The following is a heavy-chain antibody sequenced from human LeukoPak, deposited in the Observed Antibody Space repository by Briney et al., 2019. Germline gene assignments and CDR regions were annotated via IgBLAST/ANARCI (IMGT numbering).Heavy chain of an antibody. J-gene: IGHJ6*02. CDR3: ARDNWNYGSSMDV. CDR2: IYHSGST. D-gene: IGHD1-7*01. V-gene: IGHV4-4*02. Sequence: SETLSLTCAVSGGSISSSNWWSWVRQPPGKGLEWIGEIYHSGSTNYNPSLKSRVTISVDKSKNQFSLRLSSVTAADTAVYYCARDNWNYGSSMDVWGQGTTVTVSS. CDR1: GGSISSSNW.